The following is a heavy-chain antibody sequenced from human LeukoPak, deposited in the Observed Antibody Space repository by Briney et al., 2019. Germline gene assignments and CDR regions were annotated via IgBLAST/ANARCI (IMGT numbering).Heavy chain of an antibody. V-gene: IGHV4-59*01. CDR2: IYYSGST. CDR3: ARDKEYSYGHFDY. D-gene: IGHD5-18*01. Sequence: NPSETLSLTCTVPGGSISSYYWSWIRQPPGKGLEWIGYIYYSGSTNYNPSLKSRVTISVDTSKNQFSLKLSSVTAADTAVYYCARDKEYSYGHFDYWGQGTLVTVSS. CDR1: GGSISSYY. J-gene: IGHJ4*02.